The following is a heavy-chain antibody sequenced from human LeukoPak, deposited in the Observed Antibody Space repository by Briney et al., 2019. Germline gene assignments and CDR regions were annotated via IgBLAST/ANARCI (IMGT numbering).Heavy chain of an antibody. CDR1: GFTFSSYS. J-gene: IGHJ4*02. V-gene: IGHV3-21*01. Sequence: GGSLRLSCAASGFTFSSYSMNWVRQAPGKGLEWVSSISSSSSYIYYADSVKGRFTISRDNAKNSLYLQMNSLRAEDTAVYYCARAYFGVVIPGDYFDYWGQGTLVTVSS. D-gene: IGHD3-3*01. CDR2: ISSSSSYI. CDR3: ARAYFGVVIPGDYFDY.